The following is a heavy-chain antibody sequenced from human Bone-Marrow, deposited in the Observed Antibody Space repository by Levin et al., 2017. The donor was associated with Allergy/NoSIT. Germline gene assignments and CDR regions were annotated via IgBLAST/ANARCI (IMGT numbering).Heavy chain of an antibody. J-gene: IGHJ6*03. CDR1: GASINNHH. Sequence: SETLSLTCTVSGASINNHHWSWIRQPPGKSLEWIGYMYKSSSANFNPSLKSRVSMSADMSKNQSSLSLSSVTAADTAVYYCTRQAYGTRYYSRSPKNKQDNYYYMDVWGRGTTVTVSS. CDR3: TRQAYGTRYYSRSPKNKQDNYYYMDV. V-gene: IGHV4-59*11. D-gene: IGHD3-10*01. CDR2: MYKSSSA.